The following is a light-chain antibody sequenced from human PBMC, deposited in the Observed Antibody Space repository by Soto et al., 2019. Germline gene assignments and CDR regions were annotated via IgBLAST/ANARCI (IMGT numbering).Light chain of an antibody. Sequence: QSALTQPPSASETPGQRVTISCSGSSSNIGSNSVDWYQQVPGTAPKLLIYSNNRRPSGVPDRFSGSKSGTSASLAISGLQSEDEADYYCAAWDASLNGVVFGGGTKLTVL. CDR2: SNN. CDR3: AAWDASLNGVV. CDR1: SSNIGSNS. J-gene: IGLJ2*01. V-gene: IGLV1-44*01.